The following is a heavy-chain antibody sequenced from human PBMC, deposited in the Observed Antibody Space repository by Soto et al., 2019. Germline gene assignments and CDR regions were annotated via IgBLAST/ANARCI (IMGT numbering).Heavy chain of an antibody. V-gene: IGHV4-30-4*01. CDR1: GGSVSGGDSS. D-gene: IGHD4-17*01. CDR2: IYYSGST. CDR3: ARGATVVTMDY. Sequence: SEALSLTCTVSGGSVSGGDSSWSWIRQPPGKGLEWIGYIYYSGSTYYNPSLKSRVTISVDTSKNQFSLKLSSVTAADTAVYYCARGATVVTMDYWGQGTLVTVS. J-gene: IGHJ4*02.